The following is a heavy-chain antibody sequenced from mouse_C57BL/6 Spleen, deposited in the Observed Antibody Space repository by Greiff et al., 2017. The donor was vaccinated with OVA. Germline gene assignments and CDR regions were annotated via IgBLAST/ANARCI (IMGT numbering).Heavy chain of an antibody. D-gene: IGHD1-1*01. CDR1: GFTFSSYA. CDR3: TRPPYYGSSSYAMDD. Sequence: EVQVVESGEGLVKPGGSLKLSCAASGFTFSSYAMSWVRQTPEKRLEWVAYISSGGDYIYYADTVTGRFTISRDNARNTLYLQMSSLKSEDTAMYYCTRPPYYGSSSYAMDDWGQGTSVTVSS. V-gene: IGHV5-9-1*02. J-gene: IGHJ4*01. CDR2: ISSGGDYI.